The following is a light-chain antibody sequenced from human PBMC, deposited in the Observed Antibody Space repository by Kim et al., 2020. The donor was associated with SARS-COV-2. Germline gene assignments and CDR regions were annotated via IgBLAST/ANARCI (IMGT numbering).Light chain of an antibody. CDR3: QHYSNWPLT. J-gene: IGKJ4*01. CDR2: GAS. CDR1: HSVSSN. V-gene: IGKV3D-15*01. Sequence: VSPGERATLACRASHSVSSNLAWYQQKPGQAPRLLIYGASTRATDIPTRFSGNGSGTEFTLTISSLQSEDFAVYHCQHYSNWPLTFGGGTKVDIK.